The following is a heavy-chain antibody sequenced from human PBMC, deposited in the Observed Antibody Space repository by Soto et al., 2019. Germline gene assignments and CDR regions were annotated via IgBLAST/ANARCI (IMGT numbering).Heavy chain of an antibody. J-gene: IGHJ6*02. CDR1: GASINSGGYY. D-gene: IGHD6-6*01. CDR3: ARDRLSARPSYGLDV. V-gene: IGHV4-31*02. CDR2: IYYRGTT. Sequence: SDTLSLTCTVSGASINSGGYYWAWIRQHPGKGLEWFGNIYYRGTTYYNTSLKSRLIISVDTSKNQFSLKLSSVTAADTAVYYCARDRLSARPSYGLDVWGQGTTVTVSS.